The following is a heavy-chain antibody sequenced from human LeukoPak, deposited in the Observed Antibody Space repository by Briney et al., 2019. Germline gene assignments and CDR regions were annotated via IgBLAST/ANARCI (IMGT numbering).Heavy chain of an antibody. CDR2: INPNSGGT. J-gene: IGHJ3*02. V-gene: IGHV1-2*02. Sequence: GASVKVSCKASRYTFTGYYMHWVRQAPGQGLEWMGWINPNSGGTNYAQKFQGGVTMTRDTSISTAYMELSRLRSDDTAVYYCARGGIAAVGTFAFDIWGQGIMVTVSS. D-gene: IGHD6-13*01. CDR3: ARGGIAAVGTFAFDI. CDR1: RYTFTGYY.